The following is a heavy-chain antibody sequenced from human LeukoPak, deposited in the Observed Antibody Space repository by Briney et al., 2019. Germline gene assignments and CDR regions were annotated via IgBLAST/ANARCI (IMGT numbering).Heavy chain of an antibody. Sequence: SGGSLRLSCAASGFTFSSYWMHWVRQAPGKGLVWVSRINSDGGSTSYADSVKGRFTISRDNAKNTLYLQVNSLRAEDTALYYCARGLTAVAVDYWGQGTLVTVSS. V-gene: IGHV3-74*01. D-gene: IGHD6-19*01. J-gene: IGHJ4*02. CDR3: ARGLTAVAVDY. CDR1: GFTFSSYW. CDR2: INSDGGST.